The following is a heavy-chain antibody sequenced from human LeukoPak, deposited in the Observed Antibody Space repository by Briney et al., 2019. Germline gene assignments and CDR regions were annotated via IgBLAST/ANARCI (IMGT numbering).Heavy chain of an antibody. CDR3: ARLGGDIVVVPAALY. Sequence: SETLSLTCTVSGGSISSSSYYWGWIRQPPGKGLEWIGSIYYSGSTYYNPSLMSRVTISVDTSKNQFSLKLSSVTAADTAVYYCARLGGDIVVVPAALYWGQGTLVTVSS. CDR2: IYYSGST. D-gene: IGHD2-2*01. V-gene: IGHV4-39*01. CDR1: GGSISSSSYY. J-gene: IGHJ4*02.